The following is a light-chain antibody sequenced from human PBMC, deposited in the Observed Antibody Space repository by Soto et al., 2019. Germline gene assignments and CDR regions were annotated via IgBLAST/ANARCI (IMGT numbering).Light chain of an antibody. CDR1: QSIYINS. Sequence: EIVLTQSPGTLSLSPGERATLSCRASQSIYINSLAWYQHKRGQAPRLLIYAATVRATAVPDRFNGSRSGTVFALTISRLEPEDSAMYYCQQYGDSPFAFGPGTKLDVK. J-gene: IGKJ3*01. V-gene: IGKV3-20*01. CDR2: AAT. CDR3: QQYGDSPFA.